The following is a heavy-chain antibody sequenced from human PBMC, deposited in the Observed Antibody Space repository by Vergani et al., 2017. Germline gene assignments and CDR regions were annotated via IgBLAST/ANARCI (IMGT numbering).Heavy chain of an antibody. J-gene: IGHJ4*02. V-gene: IGHV3-23*01. CDR2: ISGSGVNT. Sequence: EVQLLESGGDLIQPGGSLRLSCAASGFTFNSYAMNWVRQAPGKGLEWVSTISGSGVNTYYAGSVKGRFTISRDNSKNTLYLQMNSRRAEDTAIYYCAKTFGVVYFFDYWGQGTLVTVSS. CDR1: GFTFNSYA. D-gene: IGHD2-8*01. CDR3: AKTFGVVYFFDY.